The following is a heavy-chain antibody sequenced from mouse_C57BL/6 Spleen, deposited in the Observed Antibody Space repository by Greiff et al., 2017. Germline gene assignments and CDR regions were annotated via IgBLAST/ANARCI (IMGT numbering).Heavy chain of an antibody. CDR3: ARYYYGSSYCFDY. J-gene: IGHJ2*01. CDR1: GFTFSSYG. D-gene: IGHD1-1*01. CDR2: ISSGGSYT. V-gene: IGHV5-6*01. Sequence: EVKVVESGGDLVKPGGSLKLSCAASGFTFSSYGMSWVSQTPDKRLEWVATISSGGSYTYYPDSVKGRFTISRDNAKNTLYLQMSSLKSEDTAMYYGARYYYGSSYCFDYWGQGTTLTVSS.